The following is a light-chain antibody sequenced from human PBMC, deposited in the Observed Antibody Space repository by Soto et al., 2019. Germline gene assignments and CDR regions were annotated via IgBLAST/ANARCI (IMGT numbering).Light chain of an antibody. CDR2: AAS. CDR1: QSISSY. J-gene: IGKJ1*01. V-gene: IGKV1-39*01. CDR3: QQSYSTPQT. Sequence: DIHMTHSPSSLSSSLVDRVTITCRASQSISSYLNWYQQKPGKAPKLLIYAASSLQSGVPSRFSGSGSGTDFTLTISSLQPEDFATYYCQQSYSTPQTFGQGTKVDIK.